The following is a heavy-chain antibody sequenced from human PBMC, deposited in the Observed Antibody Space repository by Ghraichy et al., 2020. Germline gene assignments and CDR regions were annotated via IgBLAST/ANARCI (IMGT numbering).Heavy chain of an antibody. CDR3: ARDDATTARQSGMDV. V-gene: IGHV3-21*01. Sequence: GSLRLSCAASGFAFSVYDMNWVRQTPGKGLEWVSYISRTSSHIYDADSVRGRFIISRDNAKNSLYLEMNSLRAEDTGIYYCARDDATTARQSGMDVWGQGTTVIVSS. J-gene: IGHJ6*02. CDR1: GFAFSVYD. D-gene: IGHD6-6*01. CDR2: ISRTSSHI.